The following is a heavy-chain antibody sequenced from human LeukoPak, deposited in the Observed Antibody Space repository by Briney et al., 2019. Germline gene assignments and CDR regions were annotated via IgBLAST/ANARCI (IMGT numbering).Heavy chain of an antibody. J-gene: IGHJ6*03. CDR1: GYSISSGYY. Sequence: SETLSLTCAVSGYSISSGYYWGWFRQPPGKGLEWIACIYHSGSTYYNPSLKSRVTMSVDTSKNQFSLRLTSLTAADTAVYYCARQGGSSSLYYFYYMDVWGKGTTVTVSS. CDR3: ARQGGSSSLYYFYYMDV. V-gene: IGHV4-38-2*01. D-gene: IGHD6-13*01. CDR2: IYHSGST.